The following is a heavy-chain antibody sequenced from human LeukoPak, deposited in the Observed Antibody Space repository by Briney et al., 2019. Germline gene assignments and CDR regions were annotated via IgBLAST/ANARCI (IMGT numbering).Heavy chain of an antibody. CDR1: GGSISSYY. CDR3: ARHSFSESYYTWFDP. Sequence: SETLSLTCTVSGGSISSYYWSWIQQPPGKGLEWIGHIYFSGSTNYNPSLKSRVTISVDMSKNHFSLKLSSVTAADTAVYYCARHSFSESYYTWFDPWGQGTLVTVSS. D-gene: IGHD1-26*01. V-gene: IGHV4-59*08. J-gene: IGHJ5*02. CDR2: IYFSGST.